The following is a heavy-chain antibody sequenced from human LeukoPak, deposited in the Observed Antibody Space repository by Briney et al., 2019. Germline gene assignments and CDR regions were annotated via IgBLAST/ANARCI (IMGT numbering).Heavy chain of an antibody. CDR3: AREMGATDWEIDY. Sequence: GGSLRLSCAASGFILSNHEMNWIRLTPGEGLEWLSYISGGGTTLYADSVRGRFTISRDSAKNSLFLQMNSLRVEDTAVYYCAREMGATDWEIDYWGQGTLVTVSP. D-gene: IGHD1-26*01. CDR1: GFILSNHE. CDR2: ISGGGTTL. J-gene: IGHJ4*02. V-gene: IGHV3-48*03.